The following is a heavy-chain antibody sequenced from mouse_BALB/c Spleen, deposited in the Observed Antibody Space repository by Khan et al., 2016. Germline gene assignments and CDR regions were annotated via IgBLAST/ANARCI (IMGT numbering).Heavy chain of an antibody. J-gene: IGHJ4*01. D-gene: IGHD2-1*01. CDR1: GYTFTDYA. CDR2: ISTYYGDT. V-gene: IGHV1S137*01. CDR3: AREGLNYDYAVDY. Sequence: QVQLQQPGAELVRPGVSVKISCKGSGYTFTDYAMHWVKQSHAKSLEWIGVISTYYGDTSYNQKFEGKATMTVDKSSSTAYMELARLTSEDSAIYYCAREGLNYDYAVDYWGQGTSVTVSS.